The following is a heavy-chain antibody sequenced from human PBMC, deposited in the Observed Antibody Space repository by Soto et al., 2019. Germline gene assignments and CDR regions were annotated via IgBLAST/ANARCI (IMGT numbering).Heavy chain of an antibody. Sequence: QVQLVESGGGVVQPGRSLRLSCAASGFTFSRYGMHWVRQAPGKGLEWVTGLSCDGNVADYADSMKGRFTISRDNSKNTLYLQMNSLRTEDTAMYYGAQEGPITNWYFDYWGQGTLVTVSS. J-gene: IGHJ4*02. CDR2: LSCDGNVA. CDR1: GFTFSRYG. V-gene: IGHV3-30*18. CDR3: AQEGPITNWYFDY. D-gene: IGHD1-1*01.